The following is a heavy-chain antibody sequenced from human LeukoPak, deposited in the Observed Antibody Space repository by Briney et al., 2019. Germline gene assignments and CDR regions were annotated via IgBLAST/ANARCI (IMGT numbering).Heavy chain of an antibody. D-gene: IGHD6-19*01. CDR2: INYSGST. Sequence: SETLSLTCTVSGASISSYYWSWIRQPPGKGLEWIGYINYSGSTTTNPSLKSQVTISVDPSKNQFSRKLSSVTAADTAVYYRARDTRPHCIGVAKPRNYYYYYGMDGWGQGTTVTVSS. CDR1: GASISSYY. V-gene: IGHV4-59*01. CDR3: ARDTRPHCIGVAKPRNYYYYYGMDG. J-gene: IGHJ6*02.